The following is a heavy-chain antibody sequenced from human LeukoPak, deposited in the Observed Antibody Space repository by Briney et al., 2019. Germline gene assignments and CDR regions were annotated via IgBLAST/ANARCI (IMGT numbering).Heavy chain of an antibody. Sequence: PGGSLRLSCAASGFTFSSYWMSWVRQAPGKGLEWVANIKQDGSEKYYVDSVKGRFTISRDNVKNSLYLQMDSLRAEDTAVYYCARVVATITPYFDYWGQGTLVTVSS. CDR3: ARVVATITPYFDY. CDR1: GFTFSSYW. D-gene: IGHD5-12*01. CDR2: IKQDGSEK. V-gene: IGHV3-7*01. J-gene: IGHJ4*02.